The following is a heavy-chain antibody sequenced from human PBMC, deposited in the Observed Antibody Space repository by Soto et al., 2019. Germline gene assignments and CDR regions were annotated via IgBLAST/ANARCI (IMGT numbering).Heavy chain of an antibody. Sequence: GGSLTLSCAASGFTFSSYSMNWVRQAPGKGLEWVSYISSSSSTIYYADSVKGRFTISRDNAKNSLYLQMTSLRAEDTAVYYCARADSGYAHGYYYYGMDVWGQGTTVTVSS. V-gene: IGHV3-48*01. CDR2: ISSSSSTI. CDR1: GFTFSSYS. J-gene: IGHJ6*02. D-gene: IGHD5-12*01. CDR3: ARADSGYAHGYYYYGMDV.